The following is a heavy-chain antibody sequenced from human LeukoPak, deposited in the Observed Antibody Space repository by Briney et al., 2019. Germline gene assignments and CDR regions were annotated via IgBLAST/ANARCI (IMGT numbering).Heavy chain of an antibody. V-gene: IGHV5-51*01. D-gene: IGHD3-22*01. J-gene: IGHJ4*02. Sequence: GESLKISCKGSGYSFTNYWIGWVRQMPGKGLEWMGIIYPADSDTRYSPSFQGQVTISADKSISTAYLQWSSLKASDTAMYYCARPRGGYDSSGYYPDYWGQGTLVTVSS. CDR2: IYPADSDT. CDR3: ARPRGGYDSSGYYPDY. CDR1: GYSFTNYW.